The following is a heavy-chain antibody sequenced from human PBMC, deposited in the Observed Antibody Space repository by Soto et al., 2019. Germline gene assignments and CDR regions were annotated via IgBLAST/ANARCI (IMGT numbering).Heavy chain of an antibody. V-gene: IGHV5-51*01. CDR1: GYSFTSYW. Sequence: LGESLKISCKGSGYSFTSYWIGCVRQMPGKGLEWIGIIYPGDSDTRYSPSLQGQFTISADKSINTAYLQWSRLKASDTAMYYCARHPTDSGPIEYWGEGTPVTVSP. D-gene: IGHD1-26*01. CDR3: ARHPTDSGPIEY. CDR2: IYPGDSDT. J-gene: IGHJ4*02.